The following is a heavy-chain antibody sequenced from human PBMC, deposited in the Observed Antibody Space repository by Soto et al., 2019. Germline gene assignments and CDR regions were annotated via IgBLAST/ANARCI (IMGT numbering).Heavy chain of an antibody. CDR3: IQSRCGGDCLQSYASHYYYGMDV. CDR2: IYWDDDK. V-gene: IGHV2-5*02. CDR1: GFSLSTSGVG. J-gene: IGHJ6*02. D-gene: IGHD2-21*02. Sequence: QITLKESGPTLVKPTQTLTLTCTFSGFSLSTSGVGVGWIRQPPGKALEWLALIYWDDDKRYSPSLRSRLTNNKDTSKNQVVLTMTTMYPVDTATYYCIQSRCGGDCLQSYASHYYYGMDVWGQGTTVTVSS.